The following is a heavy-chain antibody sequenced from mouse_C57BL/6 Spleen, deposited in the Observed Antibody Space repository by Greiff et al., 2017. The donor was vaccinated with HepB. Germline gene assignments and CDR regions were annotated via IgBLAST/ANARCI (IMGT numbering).Heavy chain of an antibody. V-gene: IGHV5-16*01. CDR3: ARASLLLRYQYYFDY. D-gene: IGHD1-1*01. CDR2: INYDGSST. J-gene: IGHJ2*01. CDR1: GFTFSDYY. Sequence: EVKLMESEGGLVQPGSSMKLSCTASGFTFSDYYMAWVRQVPEKGLEWVANINYDGSSTYYLDSLKSRFIISRDNAKNILYLQMSSLKSEDTATYYCARASLLLRYQYYFDYWGQGTTLTVSS.